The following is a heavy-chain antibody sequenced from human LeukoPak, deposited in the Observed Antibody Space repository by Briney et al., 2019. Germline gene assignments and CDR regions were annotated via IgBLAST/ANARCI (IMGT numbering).Heavy chain of an antibody. CDR1: GYTFTGYY. CDR2: IDPNSGGT. J-gene: IGHJ4*02. V-gene: IGHV1-2*02. CDR3: ARSNPPRYGSGSHSSDY. Sequence: ASVKVSCKASGYTFTGYYMHWVRQAPGQGLEWMGWIDPNSGGTNYAQKFQGRVTMTRDTSISTAYMELSRLRSDDTAVYYCARSNPPRYGSGSHSSDYWGQGTLVTVSS. D-gene: IGHD3-10*01.